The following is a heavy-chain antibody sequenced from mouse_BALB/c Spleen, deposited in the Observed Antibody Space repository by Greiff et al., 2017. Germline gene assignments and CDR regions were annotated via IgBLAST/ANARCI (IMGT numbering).Heavy chain of an antibody. Sequence: EVHLVESGGGLVKLGGSLKLSCAASGFTFSSYYMSWVRQTPEKRLELVAAINSNGGSTYYPDTVKGRFTIARDNAKNTLYLQMSSLKSEDTALYYCARHGGITTAYFDYWGQGTTLTVSS. CDR3: ARHGGITTAYFDY. J-gene: IGHJ2*01. D-gene: IGHD1-2*01. CDR1: GFTFSSYY. V-gene: IGHV5-6-2*01. CDR2: INSNGGST.